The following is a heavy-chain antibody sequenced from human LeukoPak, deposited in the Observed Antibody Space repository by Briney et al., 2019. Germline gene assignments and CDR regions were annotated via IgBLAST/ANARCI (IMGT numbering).Heavy chain of an antibody. Sequence: GGSLRLSCAASGFTFSSYAMLWVRQAPGKGLEWVAVISYDGSNKYYADSVKGRFTISRDNSKNTLYLQMNSLRAEDTAVYYCARSRVTMIVVFDYWGQGTLVTVSS. CDR2: ISYDGSNK. J-gene: IGHJ4*02. D-gene: IGHD3-22*01. CDR1: GFTFSSYA. CDR3: ARSRVTMIVVFDY. V-gene: IGHV3-30-3*01.